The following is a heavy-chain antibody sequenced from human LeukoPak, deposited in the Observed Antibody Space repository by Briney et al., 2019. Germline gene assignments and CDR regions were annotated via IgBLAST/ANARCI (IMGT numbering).Heavy chain of an antibody. V-gene: IGHV1-2*06. Sequence: ASVKVSCKASGYTFTGYYMHWVRQAPGQGLEWMGRINPNSGGTNYAQKFQGRVTMTRDTSISTAYMELSRLRSDDTAVYYCARDYYDSREWLYYFDYWGQRTLVTVSS. J-gene: IGHJ4*02. CDR1: GYTFTGYY. CDR3: ARDYYDSREWLYYFDY. CDR2: INPNSGGT. D-gene: IGHD3-22*01.